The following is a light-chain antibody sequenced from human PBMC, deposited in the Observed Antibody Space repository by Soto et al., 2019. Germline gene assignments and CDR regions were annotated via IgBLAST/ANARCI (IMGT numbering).Light chain of an antibody. Sequence: DIQMTQSPSTLSASVGERVTITCRASQSISTWLAWYQQKAGKAPKLLIYKASILESGVPSRFSGSGSGTEFTLTISSLQPDDFATYYCQQYNTYWTFGQGTKVEIK. CDR3: QQYNTYWT. V-gene: IGKV1-5*03. CDR1: QSISTW. J-gene: IGKJ1*01. CDR2: KAS.